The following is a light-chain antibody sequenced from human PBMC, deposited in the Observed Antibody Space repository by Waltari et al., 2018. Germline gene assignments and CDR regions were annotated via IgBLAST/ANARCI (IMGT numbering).Light chain of an antibody. CDR1: SSNIGSKY. CDR3: AAWDDSLSGWV. V-gene: IGLV1-47*01. CDR2: RNN. J-gene: IGLJ3*02. Sequence: QSVLTQQPSASGTPGQRVTISCSGSSSNIGSKYVYWYQQLPGTAPKLLIYRNNQRPSGVPDRFSGSKSGTSASLAISGLRSEDEADYYCAAWDDSLSGWVFGGGTKLTVL.